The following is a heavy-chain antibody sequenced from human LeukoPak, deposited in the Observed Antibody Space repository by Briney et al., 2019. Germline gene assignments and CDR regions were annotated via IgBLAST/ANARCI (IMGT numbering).Heavy chain of an antibody. V-gene: IGHV4-39*07. D-gene: IGHD3-22*01. Sequence: SETLSLTCTVSGGSISSSSYYWGWIRQPPGKGLEWIGSIYYSGSTYYNPSLKSRVTISVDTSKNQSSLKLSSVTAADTAVYYCARVGGWGSGYYYSYYYYYMDVWGKGTTVTVSS. J-gene: IGHJ6*03. CDR2: IYYSGST. CDR1: GGSISSSSYY. CDR3: ARVGGWGSGYYYSYYYYYMDV.